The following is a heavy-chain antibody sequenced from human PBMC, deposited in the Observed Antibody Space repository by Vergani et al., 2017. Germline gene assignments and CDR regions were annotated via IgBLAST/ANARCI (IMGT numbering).Heavy chain of an antibody. CDR2: ISGSGGST. Sequence: EVQLLESGGGLVQPGGSLRLSCAASGFTFSSYAMSWVRQAPGKGLEWVSAISGSGGSTYYADSVKGRFTISRDDSKNTLYLQMNSLRAEDTAVYYCARATSYGDYGPAFDIWGQGTMVTVSS. J-gene: IGHJ3*02. CDR1: GFTFSSYA. CDR3: ARATSYGDYGPAFDI. V-gene: IGHV3-23*01. D-gene: IGHD4-17*01.